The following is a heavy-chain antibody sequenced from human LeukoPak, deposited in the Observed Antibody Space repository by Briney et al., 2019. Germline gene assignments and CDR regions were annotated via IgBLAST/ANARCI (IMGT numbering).Heavy chain of an antibody. J-gene: IGHJ5*02. CDR1: GFTFSYYG. D-gene: IGHD3-10*01. V-gene: IGHV3-30*02. Sequence: PSGGSLRLSCAASGFTFSYYGMHWVRQAPGRGLEWVAFARFDGNDKFYADCVKGRFTISRDTSKNTLYLQMTSLTPEDTAVYYCAKDLMRDRWFGESWGQGTLVSVSS. CDR3: AKDLMRDRWFGES. CDR2: ARFDGNDK.